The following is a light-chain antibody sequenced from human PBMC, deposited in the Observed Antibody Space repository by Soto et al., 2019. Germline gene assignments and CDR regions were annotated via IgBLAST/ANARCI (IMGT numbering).Light chain of an antibody. CDR3: QQSYSPVRNI. CDR2: GAS. J-gene: IGKJ2*01. CDR1: QSISSY. Sequence: DIQMTQSPSSLSASVGDRVTITCRASQSISSYLNWYQQKPGKAPKLLIYGASNLQSGVPSRFSGGGSGTEFTLTISSLQPEDFATYYCQQSYSPVRNIFDQGTKLEI. V-gene: IGKV1-39*01.